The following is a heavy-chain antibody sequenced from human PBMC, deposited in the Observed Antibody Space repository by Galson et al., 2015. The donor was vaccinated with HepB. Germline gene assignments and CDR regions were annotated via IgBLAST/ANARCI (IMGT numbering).Heavy chain of an antibody. D-gene: IGHD6-19*01. J-gene: IGHJ5*02. CDR1: GFTFSSYA. V-gene: IGHV3-23*01. Sequence: SLRLSCAASGFTFSSYAMSWVRQAPGKGLEWVSAISGSGGSTYYADSVKGRFTISRDNSKNTLYLQMNSLRAEDTAVYYCAKEGYSSGWYMGWFDPWGQGTLVTVSS. CDR3: AKEGYSSGWYMGWFDP. CDR2: ISGSGGST.